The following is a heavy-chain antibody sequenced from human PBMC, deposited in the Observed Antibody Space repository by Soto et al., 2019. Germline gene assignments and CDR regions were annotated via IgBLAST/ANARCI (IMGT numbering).Heavy chain of an antibody. J-gene: IGHJ3*02. CDR1: GYSFTSYW. CDR2: IYPGDSDT. Sequence: GESLKISCKGSGYSFTSYWIGWVRQMPGKGLEWMGIIYPGDSDTRYSPSFQGQVTISADKSISTAYLQWSSLKASDTAMYYCARFEYCSGGSCLDAFDIWGQGTMVTVSS. V-gene: IGHV5-51*01. CDR3: ARFEYCSGGSCLDAFDI. D-gene: IGHD2-15*01.